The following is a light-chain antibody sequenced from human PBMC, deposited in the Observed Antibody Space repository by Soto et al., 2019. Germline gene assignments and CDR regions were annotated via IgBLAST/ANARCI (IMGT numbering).Light chain of an antibody. J-gene: IGLJ1*01. V-gene: IGLV1-44*01. CDR2: GNN. CDR3: AAWDDSMNGYV. CDR1: GSNMGSNA. Sequence: QSVLTQPPSPCATPGQRSTISCSGGGSNMGSNAVSWYQQLPGTAPRLLSSGNNQRPSGVPDRFSGSKSGTSASLAISGLQSEDEADYCCAAWDDSMNGYVFGDGTKVTVL.